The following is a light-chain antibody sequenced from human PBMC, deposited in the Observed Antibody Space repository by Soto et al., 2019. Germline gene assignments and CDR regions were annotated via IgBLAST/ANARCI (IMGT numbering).Light chain of an antibody. V-gene: IGLV2-8*01. CDR2: EVS. CDR1: DNDVGRYGY. Sequence: QSVLTQPPSASGSPGMSVTLSCSGTDNDVGRYGYVSWYQQHPGKAPKLLIYEVSKRPSGVPDRFSASKSGNTASLTVSGLQDEDEADYYCMSYVGGNSVAFGGGTQLTVL. CDR3: MSYVGGNSVA. J-gene: IGLJ2*01.